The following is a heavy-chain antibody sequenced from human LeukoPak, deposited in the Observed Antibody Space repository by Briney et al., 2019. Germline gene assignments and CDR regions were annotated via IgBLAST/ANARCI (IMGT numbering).Heavy chain of an antibody. D-gene: IGHD5-24*01. CDR2: LYSGGST. V-gene: IGHV3-66*01. J-gene: IGHJ6*02. CDR3: ASRDKGYYYGMDV. Sequence: GGSLTLSCAASGFTVSGNYMSWVRQAPGKGLEWVSLLYSGGSTYYADSVKGRFSISRDNSKNTLYLQMNSLRAEDTAVYYCASRDKGYYYGMDVWGQGTTVTVSS. CDR1: GFTVSGNY.